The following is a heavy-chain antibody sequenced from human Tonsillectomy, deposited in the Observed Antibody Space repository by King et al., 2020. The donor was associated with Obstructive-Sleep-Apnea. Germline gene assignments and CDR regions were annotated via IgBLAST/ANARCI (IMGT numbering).Heavy chain of an antibody. J-gene: IGHJ6*02. V-gene: IGHV3-21*01. D-gene: IGHD5-12*01. Sequence: VQLVESGGGLVKPGGSLRLSCAASGFTFSSSTMNWVRQAPGKGLEWVSSISSSGNYIYYADSMKGRFTISRDNAKNSLYLQMNSLRAEDTAVYYCARDSLKTHSGYEDYYYHGMDVWGQGTTVTVSS. CDR2: ISSSGNYI. CDR1: GFTFSSST. CDR3: ARDSLKTHSGYEDYYYHGMDV.